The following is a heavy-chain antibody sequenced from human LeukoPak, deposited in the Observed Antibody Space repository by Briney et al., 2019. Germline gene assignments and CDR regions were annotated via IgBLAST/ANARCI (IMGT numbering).Heavy chain of an antibody. D-gene: IGHD3-22*01. CDR3: AADYYDSSAHFYFDY. CDR2: ISSSGSTI. J-gene: IGHJ4*02. V-gene: IGHV3-48*01. Sequence: GGSLRPSCAASGFTFSSYSVNWVRQAPGKGLEWVSYISSSGSTIYYADSVKGRFTISRDNAKNSLYLQMNSLRAEDTAVYYCAADYYDSSAHFYFDYWGQGALVTVSS. CDR1: GFTFSSYS.